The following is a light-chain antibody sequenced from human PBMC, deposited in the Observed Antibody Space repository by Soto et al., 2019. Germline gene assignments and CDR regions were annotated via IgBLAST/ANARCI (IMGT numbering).Light chain of an antibody. CDR3: QQYETFSGT. CDR2: DAS. Sequence: DIQMTQSPSTLSASVGDTVTVTCRASQSVSGWLAWYQQKPGEAHKLLIYDASALPRGVQSRFSGSGSGTKFTLTIASLQPDEFATYYCQQYETFSGTFGPGTKVDIK. J-gene: IGKJ1*01. V-gene: IGKV1-5*01. CDR1: QSVSGW.